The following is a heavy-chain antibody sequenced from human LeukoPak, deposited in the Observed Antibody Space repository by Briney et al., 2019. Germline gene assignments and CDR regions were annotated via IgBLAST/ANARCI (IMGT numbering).Heavy chain of an antibody. V-gene: IGHV3-66*01. Sequence: GGSLRLSCGASGFTFSSYAMSWVRQAPGKGLEWVSVIYSGGSTYYADSVKGRFTISRDNSKNTLYLQMNSLRAEDTAVYYCARSYYDSSMDVWGQGTTVTVSS. D-gene: IGHD3-22*01. CDR2: IYSGGST. CDR3: ARSYYDSSMDV. CDR1: GFTFSSYA. J-gene: IGHJ6*02.